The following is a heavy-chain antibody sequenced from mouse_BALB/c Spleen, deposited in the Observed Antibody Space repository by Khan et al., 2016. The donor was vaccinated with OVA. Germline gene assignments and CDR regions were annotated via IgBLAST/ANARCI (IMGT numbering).Heavy chain of an antibody. J-gene: IGHJ2*01. CDR3: ARIYGSDCDY. V-gene: IGHV1-20*02. CDR2: INPHIGET. D-gene: IGHD1-1*01. CDR1: GYSFTGYF. Sequence: EVQLQQSGPELVKPGASVKISCKASGYSFTGYFMNWVMQSHGKSLEWIGRINPHIGETFYNQKFKGKATLTVDDSSSTAHLELRSLASEDAAVYYCARIYGSDCDYWGQGTTLTVSS.